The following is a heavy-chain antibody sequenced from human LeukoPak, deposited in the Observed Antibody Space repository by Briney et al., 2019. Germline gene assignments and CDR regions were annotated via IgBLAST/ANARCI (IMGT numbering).Heavy chain of an antibody. J-gene: IGHJ5*02. Sequence: GASVKVSCKASGYTFTGYYMHWVRQAPGQGLEWMGWINPNSGGTNYAQKFQGRVTMTRDTSISTAYMELSRLRSDDTAVYYCARDRYCSSTSCFSPPLNWFDPWGQGTLVTVSS. D-gene: IGHD2-2*01. CDR2: INPNSGGT. CDR3: ARDRYCSSTSCFSPPLNWFDP. CDR1: GYTFTGYY. V-gene: IGHV1-2*02.